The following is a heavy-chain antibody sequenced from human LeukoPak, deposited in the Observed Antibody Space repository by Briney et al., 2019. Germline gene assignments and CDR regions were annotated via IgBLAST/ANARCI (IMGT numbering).Heavy chain of an antibody. Sequence: ASVKVSCKASGGTFSSYAISWVRQAPGQGLEWMGGIIPIFGTANYAQKFQGRVTITTDESTSTAYMELSSLRSEDTAVYYCAGDSSSGRGAFDIWGQGTMVTVSS. CDR2: IIPIFGTA. J-gene: IGHJ3*02. D-gene: IGHD6-6*01. V-gene: IGHV1-69*05. CDR1: GGTFSSYA. CDR3: AGDSSSGRGAFDI.